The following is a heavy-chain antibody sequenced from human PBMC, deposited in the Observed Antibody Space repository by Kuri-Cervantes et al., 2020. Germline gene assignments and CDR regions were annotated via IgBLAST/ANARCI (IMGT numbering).Heavy chain of an antibody. V-gene: IGHV3-30-3*01. CDR2: ISYDGSNK. Sequence: GGSLRLSCAAFGFTFISYAMHWVGQAPGKGLEWVAVISYDGSNKNYAPSVKGRFTISRDNSKNPLYLKMNSLRAEDTAVYYCAKESVGGTYYSYVMDVWGQGTTVTVSS. CDR3: AKESVGGTYYSYVMDV. D-gene: IGHD1-26*01. J-gene: IGHJ6*02. CDR1: GFTFISYA.